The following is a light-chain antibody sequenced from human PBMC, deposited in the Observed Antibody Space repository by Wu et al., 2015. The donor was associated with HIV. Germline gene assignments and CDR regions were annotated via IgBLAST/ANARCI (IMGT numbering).Light chain of an antibody. V-gene: IGKV1-39*01. J-gene: IGKJ2*03. Sequence: DIQMTQSPSSLSASVGDRITITCRASQTISRYLNWFQQKPGKAPDLLIYAASSLQSGVPSRVSGSGSGTDFTLTITGLQPDDSATYYCQQSYRTPYSFGQGTKLEIK. CDR3: QQSYRTPYS. CDR2: AAS. CDR1: QTISRY.